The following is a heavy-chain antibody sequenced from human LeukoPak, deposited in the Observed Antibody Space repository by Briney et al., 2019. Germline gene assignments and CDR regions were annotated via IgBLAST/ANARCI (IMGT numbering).Heavy chain of an antibody. Sequence: ASVKVSCKASGHTFTSYDINWVRQATGQGLEWMGWMNPNSGNTAYAQKFQGRVTITRNTSISTAYMELSSLRSEDTAVYYCARGHIFGVGKSLYNRFDPWGQGTLVTVSS. D-gene: IGHD3-3*01. CDR3: ARGHIFGVGKSLYNRFDP. J-gene: IGHJ5*02. CDR1: GHTFTSYD. CDR2: MNPNSGNT. V-gene: IGHV1-8*03.